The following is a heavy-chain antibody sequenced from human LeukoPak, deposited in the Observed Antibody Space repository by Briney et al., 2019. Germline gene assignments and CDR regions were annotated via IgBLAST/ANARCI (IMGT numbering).Heavy chain of an antibody. D-gene: IGHD3-3*01. J-gene: IGHJ5*02. CDR2: IYYSGSI. CDR1: GGSINFYY. Sequence: PSETLSLTCTVSGGSINFYYWSWIRQSPGKGPEWIGNIYYSGSINYNPSLKSRVTISVDTSKNQFSLILSSVTAADTAVYYCARALGYYDFWSGSSSPSNWFDPWGQGTLVTVSS. V-gene: IGHV4-59*01. CDR3: ARALGYYDFWSGSSSPSNWFDP.